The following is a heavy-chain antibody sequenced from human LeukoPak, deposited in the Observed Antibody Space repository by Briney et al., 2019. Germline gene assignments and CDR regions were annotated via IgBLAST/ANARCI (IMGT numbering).Heavy chain of an antibody. CDR1: GFTFGKYW. V-gene: IGHV3-7*03. J-gene: IGHJ4*02. Sequence: GGSLRLSCVASGFTFGKYWMSWVRQAPGKGLEWVANIKLDGSEKNYVTSVRGRFTISRDNAESSLFLQMNSLRAEDTAVYYCVRNLAVAGTCFDSWGQGTLVTVSS. CDR2: IKLDGSEK. CDR3: VRNLAVAGTCFDS. D-gene: IGHD6-19*01.